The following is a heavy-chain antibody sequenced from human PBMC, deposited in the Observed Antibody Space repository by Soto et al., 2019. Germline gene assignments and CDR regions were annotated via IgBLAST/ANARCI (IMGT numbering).Heavy chain of an antibody. CDR1: GFTFSSYS. V-gene: IGHV3-21*01. CDR3: ARRQFLYGDYVSYYYMDV. J-gene: IGHJ6*03. D-gene: IGHD4-17*01. CDR2: ISSSSSYI. Sequence: GGSLRLSCAASGFTFSSYSMNWVRQAPGKGLEWVSSISSSSSYIYYADSVKGRFTISRDNAKNSLYLQMNSLRAEDTAVYYCARRQFLYGDYVSYYYMDVWGKGTTVTVSS.